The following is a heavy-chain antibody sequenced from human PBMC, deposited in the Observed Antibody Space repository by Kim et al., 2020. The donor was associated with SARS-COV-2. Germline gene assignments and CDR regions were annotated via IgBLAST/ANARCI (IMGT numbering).Heavy chain of an antibody. J-gene: IGHJ6*02. V-gene: IGHV3-48*02. CDR2: STI. CDR3: ARDAHGMDV. Sequence: STIYYAASVRGRFTISRDTATNSLYLKMDSLRDEDTAVYYCARDAHGMDVWGQGTRVTVSS.